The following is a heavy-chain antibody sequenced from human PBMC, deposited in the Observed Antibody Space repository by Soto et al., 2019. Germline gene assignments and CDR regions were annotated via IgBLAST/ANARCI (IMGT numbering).Heavy chain of an antibody. Sequence: PGGSLRLSCSASGFTFDDYGMSWVRQAPGKGLEWVSGIGNGGATYYTDSVKGRFTISRENAKNSLYLQMNSLRVEDTAVYYCASVTGYSNGFDAFDIPGKGPKVTVSS. CDR1: GFTFDDYG. CDR3: ASVTGYSNGFDAFDI. V-gene: IGHV3-20*04. CDR2: IGNGGAT. J-gene: IGHJ3*02. D-gene: IGHD5-18*01.